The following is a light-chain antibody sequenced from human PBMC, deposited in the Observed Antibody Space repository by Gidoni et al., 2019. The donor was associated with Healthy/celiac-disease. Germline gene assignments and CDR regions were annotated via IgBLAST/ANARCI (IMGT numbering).Light chain of an antibody. CDR1: QDISNY. CDR2: DAS. V-gene: IGKV1-33*01. Sequence: DIQMTQSPSSLSASVGDRVTITCQASQDISNYLNWYQQKPGKAPKLLIYDASHLETGVPSRFSGSGSGTDFTFTISSLQPEDIATYYCQQYYNLPAFGGGTKVEIK. J-gene: IGKJ4*01. CDR3: QQYYNLPA.